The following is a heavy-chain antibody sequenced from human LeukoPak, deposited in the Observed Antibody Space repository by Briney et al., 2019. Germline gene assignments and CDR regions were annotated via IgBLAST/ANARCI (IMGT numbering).Heavy chain of an antibody. D-gene: IGHD2-2*01. CDR3: AREYLFYFDY. V-gene: IGHV3-30*04. CDR2: ISYDGSNK. Sequence: PGGTLRLSCAASGFTFSSYAMHWVRQAPGKGLEWVAVISYDGSNKYYADSVKGRFTISRDNSKNTLYLQMDSLRAEDTAVYYCAREYLFYFDYWGQGTLVTVSS. J-gene: IGHJ4*02. CDR1: GFTFSSYA.